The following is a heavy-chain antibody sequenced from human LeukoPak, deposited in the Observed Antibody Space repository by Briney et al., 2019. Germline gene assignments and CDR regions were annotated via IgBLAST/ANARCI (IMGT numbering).Heavy chain of an antibody. J-gene: IGHJ4*02. CDR2: IGGSGTRT. D-gene: IGHD3-10*01. V-gene: IGHV3-23*01. Sequence: GGSLRLSCAASGFAFSRNDLSWVRQAPGKGLEWVSSIGGSGTRTYYADSVKGRFTISRDTSKNTLYLQMNSLRAEDAAVYYCAKYRGFGDSYDSWGQGTLVTVSS. CDR3: AKYRGFGDSYDS. CDR1: GFAFSRND.